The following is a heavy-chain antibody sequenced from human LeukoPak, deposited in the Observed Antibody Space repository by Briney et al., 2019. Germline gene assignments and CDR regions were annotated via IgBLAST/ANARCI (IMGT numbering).Heavy chain of an antibody. V-gene: IGHV4-34*01. Sequence: PETLSLTCAVYGGSFSGYYWSWIRQPPGKGLEWIGEINHSGSTNYNPSLKSRVTISVDTSKSQFSLKLSSVTAADTAVYYCARFVVVTAIFDYWGQGTLVTVSS. CDR2: INHSGST. CDR3: ARFVVVTAIFDY. J-gene: IGHJ4*02. D-gene: IGHD2-21*02. CDR1: GGSFSGYY.